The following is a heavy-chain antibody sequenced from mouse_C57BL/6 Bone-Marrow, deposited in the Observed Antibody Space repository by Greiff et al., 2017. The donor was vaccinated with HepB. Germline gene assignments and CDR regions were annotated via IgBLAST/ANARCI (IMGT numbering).Heavy chain of an antibody. CDR2: IRNKANGYTT. Sequence: EVKVVESGGGLVQPGGSLSLSCAASGFTFTDYYMSWVRQPPGKALEWLGFIRNKANGYTTEYSASVKGRFTISRDNSQSILYLQMNALRAEDSATYYCARDRYSSMDYWGQGTSVTVSS. V-gene: IGHV7-3*01. CDR3: ARDRYSSMDY. D-gene: IGHD2-12*01. CDR1: GFTFTDYY. J-gene: IGHJ4*01.